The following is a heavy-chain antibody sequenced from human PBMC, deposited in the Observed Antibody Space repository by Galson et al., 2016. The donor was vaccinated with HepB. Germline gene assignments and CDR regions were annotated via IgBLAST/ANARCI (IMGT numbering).Heavy chain of an antibody. CDR1: GGTFRSYA. J-gene: IGHJ6*02. V-gene: IGHV1-69*06. D-gene: IGHD1-26*01. CDR3: ARGQGSGSYGKLSYYYYGMDV. Sequence: SVKVSCKASGGTFRSYAIRWLRQAPAQGLEWMGGIIPIFGTANYAQKFPGRVPITADKATSTADMELSNLRSEDTAVDYCARGQGSGSYGKLSYYYYGMDVWGQGTTVTVSS. CDR2: IIPIFGTA.